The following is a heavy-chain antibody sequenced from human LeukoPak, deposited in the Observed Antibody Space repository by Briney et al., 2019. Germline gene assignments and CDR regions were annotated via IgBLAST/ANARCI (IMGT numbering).Heavy chain of an antibody. CDR3: ARDGDYYGSGSYYNPKEGSFDY. CDR1: GGTFSSYA. D-gene: IGHD3-10*01. V-gene: IGHV1-69*06. Sequence: SVKVSCKASGGTFSSYAISWVRQAPGQGLEWMGGIIPIFGTANYAQKFQGRVTITADKSTSTAYMELSSLRSEDTAVYYCARDGDYYGSGSYYNPKEGSFDYWGQGTLVTVSS. CDR2: IIPIFGTA. J-gene: IGHJ4*02.